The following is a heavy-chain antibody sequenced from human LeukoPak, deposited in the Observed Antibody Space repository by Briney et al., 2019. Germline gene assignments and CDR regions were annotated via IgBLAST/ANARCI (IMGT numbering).Heavy chain of an antibody. D-gene: IGHD3-22*01. CDR3: ARGITKYYYDSSGFFDY. J-gene: IGHJ4*02. Sequence: SETLSLTCIVSGGSISSYYWSWIRQPAGKGLEWIGRIYTSGSTNYNPSLKSRVTMSVDTSKNRFSLKLSSVTAADTAVYYCARGITKYYYDSSGFFDYWGQGTLVTVSS. CDR2: IYTSGST. V-gene: IGHV4-4*07. CDR1: GGSISSYY.